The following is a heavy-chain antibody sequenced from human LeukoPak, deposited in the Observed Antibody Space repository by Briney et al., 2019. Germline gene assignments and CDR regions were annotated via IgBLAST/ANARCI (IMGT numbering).Heavy chain of an antibody. J-gene: IGHJ4*02. D-gene: IGHD3-22*01. V-gene: IGHV3-23*01. Sequence: GGSLRLSCAVSGITLSNYSMSWVRHAPGKGLEWVSGISGSGGGTDYADSVKGRFTISRDNPKNTLYLQRNSLRDEDTAVYFWAKRGVVIRVILVGFHKEAYYFDSWGQGALVTVSS. CDR1: GITLSNYS. CDR3: AKRGVVIRVILVGFHKEAYYFDS. CDR2: ISGSGGGT.